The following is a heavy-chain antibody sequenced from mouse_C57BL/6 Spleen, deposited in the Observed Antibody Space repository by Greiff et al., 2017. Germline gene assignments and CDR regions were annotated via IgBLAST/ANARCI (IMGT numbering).Heavy chain of an antibody. Sequence: DVKLQESGGGLVQPGGSLKLSCAASGFTFSDYGMAWVRQAPRKGPEWVAFISNLAYSIYYADTVTGRFTISRENAKNTLYLEMSSLRSEDTAMYYCARQDSSGYPFAYWGQGTLVTVSA. V-gene: IGHV5-15*01. CDR2: ISNLAYSI. D-gene: IGHD3-2*02. J-gene: IGHJ3*01. CDR1: GFTFSDYG. CDR3: ARQDSSGYPFAY.